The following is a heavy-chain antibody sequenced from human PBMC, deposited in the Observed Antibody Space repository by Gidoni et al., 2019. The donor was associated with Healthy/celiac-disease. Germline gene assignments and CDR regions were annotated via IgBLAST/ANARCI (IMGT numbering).Heavy chain of an antibody. V-gene: IGHV1-24*01. CDR3: ATEGIAARPDIYYYYGMDV. D-gene: IGHD6-6*01. CDR2: FDPEDGEA. Sequence: QVQLVQSGAAVKKPGPSVQVSCKVSGYTLTELSMHWVRQAPGQGREWMGGFDPEDGEAIYAQKFQGRVTMTEDTSTDTAYMELSSLRSEDTAVYYCATEGIAARPDIYYYYGMDVWGQGTTVTVSS. CDR1: GYTLTELS. J-gene: IGHJ6*02.